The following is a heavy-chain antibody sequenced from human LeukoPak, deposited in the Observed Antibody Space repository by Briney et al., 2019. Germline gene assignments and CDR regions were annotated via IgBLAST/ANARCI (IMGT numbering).Heavy chain of an antibody. J-gene: IGHJ6*02. Sequence: GGSLRLSCAASGFTFSLYAMNWVRQAPGKGLEWVSYINSDSDDIHYADSVKGRFTISRDNAKNSLYLQMNSLRAEDTAVYYCARQFGELLYYYYGMDVWGQGTTVTVSS. CDR2: INSDSDDI. V-gene: IGHV3-21*05. CDR1: GFTFSLYA. CDR3: ARQFGELLYYYYGMDV. D-gene: IGHD3-10*01.